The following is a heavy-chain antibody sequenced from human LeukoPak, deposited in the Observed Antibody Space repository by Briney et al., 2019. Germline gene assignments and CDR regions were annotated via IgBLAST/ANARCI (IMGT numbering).Heavy chain of an antibody. CDR1: GYTFTSYY. CDR3: ARESGRQGCLDY. CDR2: INPSGGST. D-gene: IGHD2-15*01. V-gene: IGHV1-46*01. J-gene: IGHJ4*02. Sequence: ASVKVSCKASGYTFTSYYMHWVRQAPGQGLEWMGIINPSGGSTSYAQKFQGRVTMTRDMSTSTVYMELSSLRSEDTAVYYCARESGRQGCLDYWGQETLVTVSS.